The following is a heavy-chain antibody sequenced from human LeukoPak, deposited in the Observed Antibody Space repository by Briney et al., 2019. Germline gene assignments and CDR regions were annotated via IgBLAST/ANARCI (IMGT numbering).Heavy chain of an antibody. D-gene: IGHD3/OR15-3a*01. CDR2: TYYRSKWYT. J-gene: IGHJ2*01. CDR1: GDSVSSSSAA. CDR3: TSGPRSFDL. V-gene: IGHV6-1*01. Sequence: SQTLSLTCAISGDSVSSSSAAWNWIRQSPSRGLEWLGRTYYRSKWYTEYAISVRSRITINPDTSKNQFSLYLNSVTPEDTAVYYCTSGPRSFDLWGRGTLVTASS.